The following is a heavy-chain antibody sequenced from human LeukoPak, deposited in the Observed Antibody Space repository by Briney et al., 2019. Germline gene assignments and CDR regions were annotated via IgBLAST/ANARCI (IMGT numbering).Heavy chain of an antibody. CDR1: GYTFTSYY. D-gene: IGHD5-24*01. J-gene: IGHJ5*02. Sequence: ASVKVSCQASGYTFTSYYMHWMRQAPGQGIEWMGWFNPNSGGTNYAQKFPGSVTMTRDTSISTAYMELSTLRSDDTAVYYCASYITSRDGYDSWGQGTLVTVSS. V-gene: IGHV1-2*02. CDR3: ASYITSRDGYDS. CDR2: FNPNSGGT.